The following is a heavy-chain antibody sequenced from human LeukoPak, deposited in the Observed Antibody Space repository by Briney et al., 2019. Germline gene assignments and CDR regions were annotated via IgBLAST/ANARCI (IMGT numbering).Heavy chain of an antibody. J-gene: IGHJ4*02. V-gene: IGHV3-48*01. CDR2: ISSSSSTI. Sequence: PGGSLRLSCAASGFTFSSYSMNWVRQAPGKGLEWVSYISSSSSTICYADSVKGRFTISRDNAKNSLYLQMNSLRAEDTAVYYCARVLHKRNYDSSVYYGYWGQGTLVTVSS. D-gene: IGHD3-22*01. CDR1: GFTFSSYS. CDR3: ARVLHKRNYDSSVYYGY.